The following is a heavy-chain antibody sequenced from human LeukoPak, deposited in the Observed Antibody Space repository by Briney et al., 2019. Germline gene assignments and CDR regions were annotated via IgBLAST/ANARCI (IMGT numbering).Heavy chain of an antibody. J-gene: IGHJ4*02. Sequence: GGSLRLSCAASGFTFSSYSMNWVRQAPGKGLEWVSYISSRSSTIYYADSVKGRFTISRDNAKNSLYLQMNSLRAEDTAVYYCARESSGWSLDYWGQGTLVTVSS. V-gene: IGHV3-48*01. D-gene: IGHD6-19*01. CDR2: ISSRSSTI. CDR3: ARESSGWSLDY. CDR1: GFTFSSYS.